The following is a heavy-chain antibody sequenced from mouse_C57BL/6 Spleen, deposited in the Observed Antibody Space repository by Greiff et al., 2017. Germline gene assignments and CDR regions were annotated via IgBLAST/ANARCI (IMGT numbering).Heavy chain of an antibody. D-gene: IGHD2-5*01. CDR2: IDPEDGDT. CDR3: TSPYSNSDWYFDG. Sequence: VQLQQSGAELVRPGASVKLSCTASGFNIKDYYMHWVKQRPEQGLEWIGRIDPEDGDTEYAPKFQGKATMTADTSTNTDYLQLSSLTSEDTAVYYYTSPYSNSDWYFDGWGTGTTVTVSS. V-gene: IGHV14-1*01. J-gene: IGHJ1*03. CDR1: GFNIKDYY.